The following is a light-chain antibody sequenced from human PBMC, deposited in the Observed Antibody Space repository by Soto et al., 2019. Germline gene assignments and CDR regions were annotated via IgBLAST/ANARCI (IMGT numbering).Light chain of an antibody. J-gene: IGKJ5*01. V-gene: IGKV3-11*01. Sequence: EIVLTQSPATLSLSPGERAALSCRASQNVYRYLSWYQQKPGQTPRLLSYDASNRAKEIQDRSSGSGSGTDFTLTTSSLEPEDFAVYHCQQYSSSPRTFGQETRLEIK. CDR2: DAS. CDR1: QNVYRY. CDR3: QQYSSSPRT.